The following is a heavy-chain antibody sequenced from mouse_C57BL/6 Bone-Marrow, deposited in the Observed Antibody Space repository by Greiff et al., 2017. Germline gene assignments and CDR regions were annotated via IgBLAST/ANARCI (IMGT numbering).Heavy chain of an antibody. Sequence: EVQLVESGPGLVKPSQSLSLTCSVTGYSITSGYYWNWIRQFPGNKLEWMGYISYDGSNNYNPSLKNRISITRDTSKNQFFLKLNSVTTEDTATYYCASLPLLRYWYFDVWGTGTTVTVSS. CDR1: GYSITSGYY. V-gene: IGHV3-6*01. CDR3: ASLPLLRYWYFDV. D-gene: IGHD1-1*01. J-gene: IGHJ1*03. CDR2: ISYDGSN.